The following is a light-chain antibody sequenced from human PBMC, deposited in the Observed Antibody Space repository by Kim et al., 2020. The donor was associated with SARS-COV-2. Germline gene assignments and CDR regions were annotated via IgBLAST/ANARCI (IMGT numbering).Light chain of an antibody. CDR2: DDN. V-gene: IGLV1-51*01. CDR1: GSNIGNNY. Sequence: GQKVTISCSGSGSNIGNNYVSWYQQLPGTAPKLLIYDDNKRPSGIPDRFSGSKSGTSATLGITGLQTGDEADFYCGTWDNSLNTVVFGGGTQLTVL. J-gene: IGLJ2*01. CDR3: GTWDNSLNTVV.